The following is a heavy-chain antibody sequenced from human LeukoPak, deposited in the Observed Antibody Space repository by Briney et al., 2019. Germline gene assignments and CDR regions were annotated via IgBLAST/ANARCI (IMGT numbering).Heavy chain of an antibody. D-gene: IGHD3-22*01. J-gene: IGHJ6*02. CDR2: ISSSGSYI. V-gene: IGHV3-21*01. Sequence: GGSLRLSCAASGFTFSSYSMNWVRQAPGKGLEWVSSISSSGSYIYYADSVKGRFTISRDNAKNSLYLQMNSLRAEDTAVYYCAAPYGYDSSGYYYDYYYGMDVWGQGTTVTVSS. CDR1: GFTFSSYS. CDR3: AAPYGYDSSGYYYDYYYGMDV.